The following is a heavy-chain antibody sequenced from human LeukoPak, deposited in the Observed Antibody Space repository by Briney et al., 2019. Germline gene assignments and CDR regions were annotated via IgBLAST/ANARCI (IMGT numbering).Heavy chain of an antibody. CDR2: FYASGTT. D-gene: IGHD6-13*01. J-gene: IGHJ4*02. V-gene: IGHV4-4*07. Sequence: SETLSLTCTVSGGSISDFYWNWIRQPAGRGLEWVGRFYASGTTNTSPSLKSRVTMSVDTSKNQFSLKLSSVTAADMAVYYCAKDSSTWGNLAGHFDSWGQGTLVTVSS. CDR3: AKDSSTWGNLAGHFDS. CDR1: GGSISDFY.